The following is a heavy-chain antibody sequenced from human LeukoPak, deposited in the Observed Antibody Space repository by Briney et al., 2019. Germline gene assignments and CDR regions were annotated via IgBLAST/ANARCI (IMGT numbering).Heavy chain of an antibody. V-gene: IGHV3-74*01. Sequence: PGGSLRLSCAASGFTFSDSWMHWVRQAPGKGPEWLSRTSKDGSDTVHADSARGRLTASRDNAKNTVYLKLTNLRPDDTALYYCARGGYSGSYYRFSWGRGTLVTVAS. CDR3: ARGGYSGSYYRFS. J-gene: IGHJ4*02. CDR2: TSKDGSDT. CDR1: GFTFSDSW. D-gene: IGHD6-25*01.